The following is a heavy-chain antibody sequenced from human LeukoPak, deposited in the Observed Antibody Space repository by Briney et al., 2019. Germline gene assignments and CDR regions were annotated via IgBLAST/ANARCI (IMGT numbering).Heavy chain of an antibody. D-gene: IGHD6-6*01. Sequence: GGSLRLSCTASGFTFGDYAMSWFRQAPGKGLEWVSSISSSGDYIYYVDSVKGRFTISRDNSKNSLYLQMNSLRAEDTAVYYCARVNRPGCIDNWGQGTLVTVSS. J-gene: IGHJ4*02. V-gene: IGHV3-21*01. CDR3: ARVNRPGCIDN. CDR1: GFTFGDYA. CDR2: ISSSGDYI.